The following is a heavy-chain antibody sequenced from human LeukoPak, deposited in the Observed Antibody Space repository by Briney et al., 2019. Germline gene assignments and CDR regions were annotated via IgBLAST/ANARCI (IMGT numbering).Heavy chain of an antibody. Sequence: SETLSLTCTDSGYSISSGYYWGWIRQPPGKGLEWIGSIYHSGGTYYNPSLKSRVTISVDTSKNQFSLKLSSVTAADTAVYYCARAWDSSSWYYVGATIFDYWGQGTLVTVSS. CDR3: ARAWDSSSWYYVGATIFDY. V-gene: IGHV4-38-2*02. CDR2: IYHSGGT. J-gene: IGHJ4*02. D-gene: IGHD6-13*01. CDR1: GYSISSGYY.